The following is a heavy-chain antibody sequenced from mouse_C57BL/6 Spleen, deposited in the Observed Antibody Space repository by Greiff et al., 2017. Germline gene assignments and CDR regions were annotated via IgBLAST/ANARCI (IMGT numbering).Heavy chain of an antibody. J-gene: IGHJ4*01. CDR3: ARDYYGSSLAMDY. V-gene: IGHV3-6*01. CDR1: GYSITSGYY. CDR2: ISYDGSN. D-gene: IGHD1-1*01. Sequence: VQLKQSGPGLVKPSQSLSLTCSVTGYSITSGYYWNWIRQFPGNKLEWMGYISYDGSNNYNPYLKNRISITRDTSKNQFFMKLNSVTTEDTATYYCARDYYGSSLAMDYWGQGTSVTVSS.